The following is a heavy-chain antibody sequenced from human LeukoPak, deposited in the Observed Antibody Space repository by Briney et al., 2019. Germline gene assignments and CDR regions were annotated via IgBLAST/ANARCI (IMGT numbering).Heavy chain of an antibody. J-gene: IGHJ2*01. CDR1: GFTFIGQY. CDR2: IRPDSSAK. D-gene: IGHD3-22*01. V-gene: IGHV3-7*05. Sequence: GGSLRLSCLASGFTFIGQYMRWVRPAPGKGLAWVANIRPDSSAKMYMDSVKGRFSISRDNTQNTLFLQMDSLRVEDSAVYFCARAEHYNNRRETVGVYFDFWGRGTLVTVSS. CDR3: ARAEHYNNRRETVGVYFDF.